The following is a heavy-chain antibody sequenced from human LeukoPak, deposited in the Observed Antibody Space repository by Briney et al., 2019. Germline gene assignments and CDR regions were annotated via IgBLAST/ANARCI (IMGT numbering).Heavy chain of an antibody. D-gene: IGHD6-13*01. CDR3: AKDQHDSGQQLVQGDFDY. Sequence: GRSLRLSCAASGFTFDDHAMHWVRQAPGKGLEWVSAISGSGGSTYYADSVKGRFTISRDNSKNTLYLQMNSLRAEDTAVYYCAKDQHDSGQQLVQGDFDYWGQGTLVTVSS. CDR1: GFTFDDHA. J-gene: IGHJ4*02. V-gene: IGHV3-23*01. CDR2: ISGSGGST.